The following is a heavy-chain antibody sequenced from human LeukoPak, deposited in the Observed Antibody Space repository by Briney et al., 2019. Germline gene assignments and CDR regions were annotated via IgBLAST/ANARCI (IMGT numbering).Heavy chain of an antibody. CDR1: GGSISNSY. CDR2: VSYSGTT. D-gene: IGHD3-9*01. J-gene: IGHJ3*02. V-gene: IGHV4-59*08. CDR3: ARLGYYDILTGYQHDAFDI. Sequence: SETLSLTCTVAGGSISNSYWSWIRQPPGRGLEWIGDVSYSGTTHDNPSLKSRVIMSVDTSKNHFSLQLSSVTAADTAVYFCARLGYYDILTGYQHDAFDIWGLGTAVTVSS.